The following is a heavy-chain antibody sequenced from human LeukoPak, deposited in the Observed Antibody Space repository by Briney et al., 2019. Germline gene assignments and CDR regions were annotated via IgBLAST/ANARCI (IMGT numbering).Heavy chain of an antibody. CDR3: AKQGSSWYRGAFDI. J-gene: IGHJ3*02. V-gene: IGHV3-23*01. Sequence: PGGSLRLSCAASGFTFSSYAMSWVRQAPGKGLEWVSAISGSGGSTYYADSVKGRFTISRDNSKNTLYLQMNGPRDGGTAVYYCAKQGSSWYRGAFDIWGQGTMVTVSS. CDR1: GFTFSSYA. CDR2: ISGSGGST. D-gene: IGHD6-13*01.